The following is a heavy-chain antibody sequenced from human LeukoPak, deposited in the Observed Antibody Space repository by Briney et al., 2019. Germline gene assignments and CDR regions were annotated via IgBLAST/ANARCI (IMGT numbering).Heavy chain of an antibody. CDR2: INHSGST. Sequence: PSETLSLTCAVYGGSFSGYYWTWIRQPPGKGLEWIGEINHSGSTNYNPSLKSRVTISVDTSKNQFSLKVSSVTAADTAVYYCASNRSSSDWGQGTLVTVSS. D-gene: IGHD6-6*01. J-gene: IGHJ1*01. V-gene: IGHV4-34*01. CDR3: ASNRSSSD. CDR1: GGSFSGYY.